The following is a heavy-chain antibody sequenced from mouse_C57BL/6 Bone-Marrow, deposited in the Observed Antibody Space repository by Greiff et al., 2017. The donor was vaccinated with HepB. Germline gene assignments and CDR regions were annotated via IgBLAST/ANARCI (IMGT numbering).Heavy chain of an antibody. V-gene: IGHV14-3*01. CDR1: GFNIKNTY. Sequence: EVQLQQSVAELVRPGASVKLSCTASGFNIKNTYMHWVKQRPEQGLEWIGRIDPANGNTKYAPKFQGKATITADTSSTTAYLQLSRLTSEDTAIYYCARSFTVTSPYWYFDVWGTGTTVTVSS. J-gene: IGHJ1*03. CDR2: IDPANGNT. CDR3: ARSFTVTSPYWYFDV. D-gene: IGHD1-1*01.